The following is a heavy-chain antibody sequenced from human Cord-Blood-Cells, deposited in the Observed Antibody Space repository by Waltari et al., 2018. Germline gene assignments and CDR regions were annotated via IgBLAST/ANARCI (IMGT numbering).Heavy chain of an antibody. D-gene: IGHD7-27*01. CDR3: AKGTGATGAFDY. CDR2: ISGSGGST. Sequence: EVQLLESGGGLVQPGGSLRLSCAASGFTFSSYAMSWVRQAPGKGLEWVSAISGSGGSTYYADAVKGRCTSSRDNSKNTLYLQMNSLRAEDTAVYYCAKGTGATGAFDYWGQGTLVTVSS. V-gene: IGHV3-23*01. CDR1: GFTFSSYA. J-gene: IGHJ4*02.